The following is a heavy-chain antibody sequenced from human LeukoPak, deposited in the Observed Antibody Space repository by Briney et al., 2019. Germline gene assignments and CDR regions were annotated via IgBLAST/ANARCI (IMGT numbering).Heavy chain of an antibody. J-gene: IGHJ6*03. CDR2: IIPIISIT. V-gene: IGHV1-69*04. Sequence: SVKVSCKASGGTFSSSAISWVRQAPGQGLEWMGRIIPIISITHYAQNFQGRVTITADISASTAYMELSSLRSEDTAVYYCASWGGYSNPPLGYYMDVWGKGTTVTVSS. CDR3: ASWGGYSNPPLGYYMDV. D-gene: IGHD4-11*01. CDR1: GGTFSSSA.